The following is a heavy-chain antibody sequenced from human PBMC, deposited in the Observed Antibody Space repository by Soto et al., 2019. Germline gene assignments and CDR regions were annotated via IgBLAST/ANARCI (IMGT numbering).Heavy chain of an antibody. D-gene: IGHD4-17*01. CDR1: GSSISSSSYY. CDR2: IYYSGST. J-gene: IGHJ4*02. V-gene: IGHV4-39*01. CDR3: ARHAETTVSFSFDY. Sequence: SETLSLTCTVAGSSISSSSYYWIWIRQPPGKGLEWIGSIYYSGSTYYNPSLKSRVTISVDTSKNQFSLKLSSVTAADTVVYYCARHAETTVSFSFDYWAQGTLVTVSS.